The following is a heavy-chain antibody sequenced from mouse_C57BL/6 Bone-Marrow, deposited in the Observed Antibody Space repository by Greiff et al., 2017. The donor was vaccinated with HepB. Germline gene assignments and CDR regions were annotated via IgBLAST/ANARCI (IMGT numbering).Heavy chain of an antibody. J-gene: IGHJ2*01. CDR3: ARDWVTTVVAEDFDY. D-gene: IGHD1-1*01. Sequence: QVQLQQPGAELVKPGASVKLSCKASGYTFTSYWMHWVKQRLGQGLEWIGMIHPNSGSTNYNEKFKSKATLTVDKSSSTAYMQLSSLTSEDSAVYYCARDWVTTVVAEDFDYWGQGTTLTVSS. V-gene: IGHV1-64*01. CDR2: IHPNSGST. CDR1: GYTFTSYW.